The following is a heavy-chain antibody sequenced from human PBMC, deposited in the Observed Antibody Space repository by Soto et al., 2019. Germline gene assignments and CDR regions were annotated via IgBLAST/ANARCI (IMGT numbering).Heavy chain of an antibody. D-gene: IGHD1-26*01. V-gene: IGHV3-53*01. CDR3: ARHRHPRGTVGATSPLDP. J-gene: IGHJ5*02. CDR1: GYTFTSYG. CDR2: HYSGGST. Sequence: SCKASGYTFTSYGISWVRQAPGQGLEWVSVHYSGGSTYYADSVQGRFTISRDKSNNTLYLQMRRVRAEDTAVYFCARHRHPRGTVGATSPLDPWGQGTQVTVSS.